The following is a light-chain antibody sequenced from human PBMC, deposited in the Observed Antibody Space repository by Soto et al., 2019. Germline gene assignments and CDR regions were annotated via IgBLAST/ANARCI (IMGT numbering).Light chain of an antibody. V-gene: IGLV2-14*01. Sequence: QSVLSQPASVSVSPGQSITMSCAGTSSDVGGYNYVSWYQQHPGKAPKLMISEVSNRPSGVSNRFSGSKSGNTASLTISGLQAEDEADYYCSSYTGTSTLVFGGGTKVTVL. CDR2: EVS. CDR3: SSYTGTSTLV. CDR1: SSDVGGYNY. J-gene: IGLJ3*02.